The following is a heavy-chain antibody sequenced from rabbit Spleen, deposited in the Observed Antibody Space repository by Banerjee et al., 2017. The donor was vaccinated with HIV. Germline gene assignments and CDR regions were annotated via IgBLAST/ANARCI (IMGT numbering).Heavy chain of an antibody. CDR2: IDPVFGIT. CDR1: GFTLSSYY. Sequence: QLEESAGGLVQPGGSLKLSCKASGFTLSSYYMNWVRQAPGKGLEWIGYIDPVFGITYYANWVNGRFSISRENAQNTVFLQMTSLTAADTATYFCARDLTDVIGWNFSLWGQGTLVTVS. CDR3: ARDLTDVIGWNFSL. J-gene: IGHJ3*01. V-gene: IGHV1S7*01. D-gene: IGHD1-1*01.